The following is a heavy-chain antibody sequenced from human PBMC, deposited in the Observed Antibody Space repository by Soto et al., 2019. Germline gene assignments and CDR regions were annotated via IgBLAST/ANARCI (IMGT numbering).Heavy chain of an antibody. CDR2: INPSGGST. D-gene: IGHD6-13*01. J-gene: IGHJ6*02. CDR1: GYTFTSYY. Sequence: ASVKVSCKASGYTFTSYYMHWVRQAPGQGLEWMGIINPSGGSTSYAQKFQGRVTMTRDTSTSTVYMELSSLRSEDTAVYYCARSSIAAASRALRRDNYGMDVWGQGTTVTVSS. CDR3: ARSSIAAASRALRRDNYGMDV. V-gene: IGHV1-46*01.